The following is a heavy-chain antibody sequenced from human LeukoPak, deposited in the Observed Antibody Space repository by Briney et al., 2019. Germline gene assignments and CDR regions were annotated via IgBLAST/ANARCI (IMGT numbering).Heavy chain of an antibody. CDR2: IIPIFGTA. Sequence: SVKVSCKASGGTFSSYSISWVRQAPGQGLEWMGGIIPIFGTANYAQKFQGRVTITADESTSTAYMELSSLRSEDTAVYYCARDTFDSSGTDYWGQGTLVTVSS. D-gene: IGHD3-22*01. CDR1: GGTFSSYS. J-gene: IGHJ4*02. V-gene: IGHV1-69*13. CDR3: ARDTFDSSGTDY.